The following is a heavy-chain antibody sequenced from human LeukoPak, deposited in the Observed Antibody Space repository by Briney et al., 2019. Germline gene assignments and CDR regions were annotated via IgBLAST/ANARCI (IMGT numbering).Heavy chain of an antibody. CDR3: ARDGGDDYGDPQYYFDY. J-gene: IGHJ4*02. V-gene: IGHV1-69*13. D-gene: IGHD4-17*01. Sequence: GASVKVSCKASGGTFSSYAISWVRQAPGQGLEWMGGIIPIFGTANHAQKFQGRVTITADESTSTAYMELSSLRSEDTAVYYCARDGGDDYGDPQYYFDYWGQGTLVTVSS. CDR1: GGTFSSYA. CDR2: IIPIFGTA.